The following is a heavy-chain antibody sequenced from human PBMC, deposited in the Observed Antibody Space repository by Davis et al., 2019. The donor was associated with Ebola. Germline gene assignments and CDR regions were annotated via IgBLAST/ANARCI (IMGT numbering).Heavy chain of an antibody. J-gene: IGHJ6*02. V-gene: IGHV3-7*01. Sequence: GESLKISCAASGFTFSSFWMSWVRLAPGKGLEWVANINQDGSDKFYVDSVKGRFTISRDNAKNTLYLQMNSLRAEDTAVYYCARDYYGSGTYYYYYYGMDVWGQGTTVTVSS. CDR2: INQDGSDK. CDR3: ARDYYGSGTYYYYYYGMDV. CDR1: GFTFSSFW. D-gene: IGHD3-10*01.